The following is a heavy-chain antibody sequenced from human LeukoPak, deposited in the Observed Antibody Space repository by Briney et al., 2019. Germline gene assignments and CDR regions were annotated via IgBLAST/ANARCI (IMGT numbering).Heavy chain of an antibody. V-gene: IGHV4-59*12. J-gene: IGHJ4*02. CDR1: GGSISTYY. CDR3: ATTRRRGHGYGYPHGDH. D-gene: IGHD5-18*01. Sequence: TSETLSLTCTVSGGSISTYYWSWIRQPPGKGLEWIGYIYYSGSTNYNPSLKSRVTISVDTSKNQLSLKLSSVTAADTAVYYCATTRRRGHGYGYPHGDHWGQGTLVTVSS. CDR2: IYYSGST.